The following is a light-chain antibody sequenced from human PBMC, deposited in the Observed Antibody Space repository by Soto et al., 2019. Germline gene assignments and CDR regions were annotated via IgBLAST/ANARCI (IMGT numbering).Light chain of an antibody. CDR1: QSISSW. J-gene: IGKJ2*01. V-gene: IGKV1-5*03. Sequence: DIQMTQSPSTLSASVGDRVTITCRASQSISSWLARYQQKPGKAPKLLIYKASSLAAGVPSRFSGSGSGTEFTLTIRSLQPDDFATYYCQHYNTYSFGQGTKLEIK. CDR3: QHYNTYS. CDR2: KAS.